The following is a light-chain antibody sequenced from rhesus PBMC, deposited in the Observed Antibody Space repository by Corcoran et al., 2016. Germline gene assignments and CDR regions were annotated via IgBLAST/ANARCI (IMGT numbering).Light chain of an antibody. CDR1: PSISSW. V-gene: IGKV1-22*01. J-gene: IGKJ2*01. Sequence: DIQMTQSPSPLSASVGDTVTITCRARPSISSWLAWYQQKPGKAPKLLINKAASLQSGAPSRFSGRGSGTDFTLTISSLQSEDFATYYCQQYSSSPYSFGQGTKVEIK. CDR3: QQYSSSPYS. CDR2: KAA.